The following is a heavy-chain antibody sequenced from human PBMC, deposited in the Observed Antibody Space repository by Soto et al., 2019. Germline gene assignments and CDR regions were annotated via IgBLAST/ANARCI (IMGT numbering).Heavy chain of an antibody. V-gene: IGHV3-23*01. Sequence: GGSLRLSCAASEFTFSSYAMSWVRQAPDKGLEWVSTISGSGGRTYYADSAKGRFTISRDNSRNTLHLQMNSLRVEDTALYYCAKTLLSTSWYGLHDYVSQGTLVTVSS. CDR1: EFTFSSYA. CDR2: ISGSGGRT. D-gene: IGHD6-13*01. J-gene: IGHJ4*02. CDR3: AKTLLSTSWYGLHDY.